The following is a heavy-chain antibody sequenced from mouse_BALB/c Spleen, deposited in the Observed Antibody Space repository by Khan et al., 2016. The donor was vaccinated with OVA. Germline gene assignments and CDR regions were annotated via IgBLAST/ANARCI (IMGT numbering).Heavy chain of an antibody. Sequence: QMQLEESGLGLVAPSQSLSITCTISGFSLTSYGVHWVRQPPGKGLEWLVVIWSDGHTTYNSALKSRLSISKDNSKSQVFLKMNSLQTDDTAMYYCAIHGYYGNYGPYFDVWGAGTTVTVSS. CDR2: IWSDGHT. V-gene: IGHV2-6-1*01. D-gene: IGHD2-1*01. J-gene: IGHJ1*01. CDR3: AIHGYYGNYGPYFDV. CDR1: GFSLTSYG.